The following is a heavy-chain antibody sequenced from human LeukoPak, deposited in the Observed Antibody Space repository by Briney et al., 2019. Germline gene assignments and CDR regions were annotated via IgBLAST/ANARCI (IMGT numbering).Heavy chain of an antibody. J-gene: IGHJ4*02. Sequence: GGSLRLSCAASGFTFSSYAMHWVRQAPGKGLEWVAVISYDGSNKYYADSVKGRFTISRDNSKNTLYLQMNSLRAEDTAVYYCARDPNSYARRGYFDYWGQGTLVTVSS. CDR2: ISYDGSNK. D-gene: IGHD5-18*01. CDR3: ARDPNSYARRGYFDY. V-gene: IGHV3-30-3*01. CDR1: GFTFSSYA.